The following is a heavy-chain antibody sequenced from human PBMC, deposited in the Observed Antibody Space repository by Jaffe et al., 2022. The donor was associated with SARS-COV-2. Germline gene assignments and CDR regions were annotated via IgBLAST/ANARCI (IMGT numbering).Heavy chain of an antibody. V-gene: IGHV3-7*01. Sequence: EVQLVESGGGLVQPGGSLRLSCAASGFTFSNYWMNWVRQVPGKGLEWVANIKQDGSEKYYVDSVKGRFTISRDNAKNSLYLQMNSLRAEDTAMYYCARDYYDDSSGYFVLWGQGILVTVSS. CDR2: IKQDGSEK. CDR1: GFTFSNYW. J-gene: IGHJ5*02. CDR3: ARDYYDDSSGYFVL. D-gene: IGHD3-22*01.